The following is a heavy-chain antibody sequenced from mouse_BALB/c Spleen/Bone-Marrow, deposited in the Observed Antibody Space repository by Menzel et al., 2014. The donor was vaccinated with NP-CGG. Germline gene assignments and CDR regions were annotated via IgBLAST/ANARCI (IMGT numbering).Heavy chain of an antibody. D-gene: IGHD1-1*01. V-gene: IGHV2-9*02. J-gene: IGHJ3*01. Sequence: QVQLKESGPGLVAPSQSLSITCTVSEFSLTSYGVHWVRQPPGKGLEWLGVIWAGGSTNYNSALMSRLSISKDNSKSQGFLKMNSLQTDDTDMYYCARGGSSRAWFAYWGQGTLVTVSA. CDR1: EFSLTSYG. CDR2: IWAGGST. CDR3: ARGGSSRAWFAY.